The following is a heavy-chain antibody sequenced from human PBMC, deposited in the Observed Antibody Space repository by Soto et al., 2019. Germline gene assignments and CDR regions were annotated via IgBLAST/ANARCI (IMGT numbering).Heavy chain of an antibody. J-gene: IGHJ4*02. CDR2: IYYSGGT. Sequence: PSETLSLTCTVSGGSISSGGHFWNWIRQHPGKGLEWIGYIYYSGGTYYNPSLESRVIILEDTSKNQFSLKLSSVTAADTAVYYCARGITGSFYFSPHYYFDYWGQGALVTVSS. CDR3: ARGITGSFYFSPHYYFDY. V-gene: IGHV4-31*03. D-gene: IGHD3-10*01. CDR1: GGSISSGGHF.